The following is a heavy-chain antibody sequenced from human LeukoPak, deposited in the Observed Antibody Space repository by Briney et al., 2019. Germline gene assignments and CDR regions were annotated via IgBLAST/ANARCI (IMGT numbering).Heavy chain of an antibody. J-gene: IGHJ5*02. CDR3: AKAGDQGYWFDP. V-gene: IGHV3-23*01. CDR1: GFTFSSYA. Sequence: GGSLRLSCAASGFTFSSYAMSWVRQAPGKGLEWVSGISDSGGSIYYADSVKGRFTISRENSKNTLYLQMNSLRADDTAVYYCAKAGDQGYWFDPWGQGTLVTVSS. CDR2: ISDSGGSI. D-gene: IGHD1-26*01.